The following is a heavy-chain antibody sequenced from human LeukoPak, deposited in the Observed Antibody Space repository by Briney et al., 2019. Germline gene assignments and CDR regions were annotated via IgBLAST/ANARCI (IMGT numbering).Heavy chain of an antibody. CDR1: GFTFSSYS. CDR2: ISGSSSTI. D-gene: IGHD3-22*01. J-gene: IGHJ4*02. CDR3: ARGSTYYDSSGQVPFDY. V-gene: IGHV3-48*01. Sequence: GGSLRLSCAASGFTFSSYSMNWVRQAPGKGLEWGSYISGSSSTIYYADSVKGRFTISRDNGKNTLYLQMNGLRAEDTAIYYCARGSTYYDSSGQVPFDYWGQGTLVTVSS.